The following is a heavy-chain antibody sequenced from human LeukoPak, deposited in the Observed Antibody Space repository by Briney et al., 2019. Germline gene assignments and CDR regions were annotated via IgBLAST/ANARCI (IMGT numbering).Heavy chain of an antibody. V-gene: IGHV1-69*04. J-gene: IGHJ4*02. CDR3: VRDGDGYNRIPDY. CDR2: IIPIHGIA. CDR1: GGTFSSYA. D-gene: IGHD5-12*01. Sequence: SVKVSCKASGGTFSSYAISWVRQAPGQGLEWMGRIIPIHGIANYAQKFQGRVTITADKSTSTAYMELSSLRSEDTAVYYCVRDGDGYNRIPDYWGQGTLVTVSS.